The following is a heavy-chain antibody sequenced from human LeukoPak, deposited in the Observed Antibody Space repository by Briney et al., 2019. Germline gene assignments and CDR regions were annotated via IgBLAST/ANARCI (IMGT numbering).Heavy chain of an antibody. CDR2: INPYSGGT. CDR1: GYTFTSYY. D-gene: IGHD3-3*01. CDR3: SRGENDFWSGYSH. J-gene: IGHJ4*02. Sequence: ASVKVSCKASGYTFTSYYMHWVRQAPGQGLEWMGWINPYSGGTNYAQKFQGRVTMTRDTSISTVYMELSRLRSDDTAMYYCSRGENDFWSGYSHWGQGTLVTVSS. V-gene: IGHV1-2*02.